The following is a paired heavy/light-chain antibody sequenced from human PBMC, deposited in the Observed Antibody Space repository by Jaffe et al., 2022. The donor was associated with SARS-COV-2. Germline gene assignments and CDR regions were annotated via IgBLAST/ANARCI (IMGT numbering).Light chain of an antibody. CDR1: SSDVGSYNL. CDR3: CSYAGSVV. J-gene: IGLJ2*01. CDR2: EVS. Sequence: QSALTQPASVSGSPGQSITISCTGTSSDVGSYNLVSWYQQHPGKAPKLMIYEVSKRPSGVSNRFSGSKSGNTASLTISGLQAEDEADYYCCSYAGSVVFGGGTKLTVL. V-gene: IGLV2-23*02.
Heavy chain of an antibody. Sequence: EVQLVESGGGLVQPGGSLRLSCAASGFTFSSYWMSWVRQAPGKGLEWVANIKQDGSEKYYVDSVKGRFTISRDNAKNSLYLQMNSLRAEDTAVYYCARVGITVVLLWFGELSYYFDYWGQGTLVTVSS. CDR3: ARVGITVVLLWFGELSYYFDY. D-gene: IGHD3-10*01. J-gene: IGHJ4*02. CDR1: GFTFSSYW. CDR2: IKQDGSEK. V-gene: IGHV3-7*01.